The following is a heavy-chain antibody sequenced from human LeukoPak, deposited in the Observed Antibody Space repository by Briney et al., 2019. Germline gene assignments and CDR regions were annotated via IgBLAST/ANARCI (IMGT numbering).Heavy chain of an antibody. CDR3: ARSLVGASKTFDY. D-gene: IGHD1-26*01. V-gene: IGHV4-34*01. Sequence: SETLSLTCAVYGGSFSGYYWSWIRQPPGKGLEWIGEINHSGSTNYNPSLKSRVTISVDTSKNQFSLKLSSVTAADTAVYYCARSLVGASKTFDYWGQGTLVTVS. CDR1: GGSFSGYY. J-gene: IGHJ4*02. CDR2: INHSGST.